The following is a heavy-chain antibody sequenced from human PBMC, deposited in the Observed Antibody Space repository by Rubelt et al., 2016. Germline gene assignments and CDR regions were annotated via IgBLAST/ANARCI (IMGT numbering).Heavy chain of an antibody. J-gene: IGHJ3*02. CDR2: ITISGGST. CDR3: AREETFDI. CDR1: GFTFSNYA. Sequence: GGSLRLSCAASGFTFSNYAMSWVRQAPGKGLEWVSTITISGGSTDYADSVKGRFTISRDNSKNTLYLQMNSLRVEDTAVYYCAREETFDIWGQGTKVAVSS. V-gene: IGHV3-23*01.